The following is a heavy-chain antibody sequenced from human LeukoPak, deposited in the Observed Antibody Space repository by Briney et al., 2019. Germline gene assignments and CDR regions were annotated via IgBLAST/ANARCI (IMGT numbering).Heavy chain of an antibody. D-gene: IGHD3-10*01. CDR3: AKDKVWFGETSPSDY. CDR2: ISGSGGST. Sequence: GGSLRLSCAASGFTFSSYAMSWVRQAPGKGLESVSAISGSGGSTYYADSVKGRFTISRDNSKNTLYLQMNSLRAEDTAVYYCAKDKVWFGETSPSDYWGQGTLVTVSS. V-gene: IGHV3-23*01. CDR1: GFTFSSYA. J-gene: IGHJ4*02.